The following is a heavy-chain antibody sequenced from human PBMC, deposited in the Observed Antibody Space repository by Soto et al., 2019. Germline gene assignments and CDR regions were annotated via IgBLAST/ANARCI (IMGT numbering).Heavy chain of an antibody. J-gene: IGHJ4*02. CDR2: ISPYSGNT. V-gene: IGHV1-18*01. CDR3: ARGTLEVDY. CDR1: GYTFTTYD. Sequence: ASVKVSCKASGYTFTTYDLSWVRQAPGQGLEWMGWISPYSGNTNYARKLQGRVTMTTDTSTSTAYMELRSLRSDDTAVYYCARGTLEVDYWGQGTLVTVSS. D-gene: IGHD3-3*01.